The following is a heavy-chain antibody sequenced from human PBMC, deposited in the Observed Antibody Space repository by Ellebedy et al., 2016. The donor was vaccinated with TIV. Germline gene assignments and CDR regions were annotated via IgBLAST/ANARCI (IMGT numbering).Heavy chain of an antibody. CDR3: ARTFYYDSSAYYPY. V-gene: IGHV5-51*01. CDR2: IYPADSYT. CDR1: GYSFDTYW. D-gene: IGHD3-22*01. J-gene: IGHJ4*02. Sequence: GESLKISCKGSGYSFDTYWIGWVRQLPGKGLEWMGIIYPADSYTRYSPSFQGQVTISADKSISTAYLQWSSLKASDTDIYYCARTFYYDSSAYYPYWGQGTLVTVSS.